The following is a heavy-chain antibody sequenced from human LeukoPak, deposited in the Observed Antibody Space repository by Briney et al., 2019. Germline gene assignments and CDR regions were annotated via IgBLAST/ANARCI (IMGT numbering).Heavy chain of an antibody. CDR1: GFTVSSNY. D-gene: IGHD3-22*01. CDR3: ARGYSNLHDDSSGYYIDY. J-gene: IGHJ4*02. Sequence: GGSLRLSCAASGFTVSSNYMSWVRQAPERGLEWVSVIYSGDNTYYADSVKGRFTISRDNSKNTLYLQMNSLRAEDTAVYYCARGYSNLHDDSSGYYIDYWGQGTLVTVSS. V-gene: IGHV3-53*01. CDR2: IYSGDNT.